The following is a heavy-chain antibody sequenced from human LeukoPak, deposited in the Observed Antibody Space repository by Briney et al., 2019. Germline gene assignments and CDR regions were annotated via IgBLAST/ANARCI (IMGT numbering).Heavy chain of an antibody. CDR2: INHSGST. D-gene: IGHD3-3*01. V-gene: IGHV4-34*01. CDR3: ARGKPTDDFWSGYTNRFYYFDY. Sequence: KPSETLSLTCAAYGVSFSGYYWSWIRQPPGKGLEWIGEINHSGSTNYNPSLKSRVTISVDTSKNQFSLKLSSVTAADTAVYYCARGKPTDDFWSGYTNRFYYFDYWGQGTLVTVSS. J-gene: IGHJ4*02. CDR1: GVSFSGYY.